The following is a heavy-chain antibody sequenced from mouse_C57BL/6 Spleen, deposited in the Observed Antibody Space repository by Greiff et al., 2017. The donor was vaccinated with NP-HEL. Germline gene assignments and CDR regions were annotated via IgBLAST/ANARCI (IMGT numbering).Heavy chain of an antibody. Sequence: VQLQQPGAELVKPGASVKLSCKASGYTFTSYWMHWVKQRPGQGLEWIGMIHPNSGSTNYNEKFKSKATLTVDKSSSTAYMQLSSLTSEDSAVYYCARSGLPDYYAMDYWGQGTSVTVSS. CDR1: GYTFTSYW. CDR2: IHPNSGST. J-gene: IGHJ4*01. V-gene: IGHV1-64*01. CDR3: ARSGLPDYYAMDY. D-gene: IGHD2-2*01.